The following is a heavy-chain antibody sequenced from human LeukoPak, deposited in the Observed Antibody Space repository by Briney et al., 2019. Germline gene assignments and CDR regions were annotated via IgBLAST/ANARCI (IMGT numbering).Heavy chain of an antibody. CDR3: ARGRYYYDSSGYYYFYLYYFDY. D-gene: IGHD3-22*01. Sequence: SETLSLTCTVSGXSISSYYWSWIRQPPGKGLEWIGYIYYSGSTNYNPSLKSRVTISVDTSKNQFSLKLSSVTAADTAVYYCARGRYYYDSSGYYYFYLYYFDYWGQGTLVTVSS. V-gene: IGHV4-59*01. J-gene: IGHJ4*02. CDR1: GXSISSYY. CDR2: IYYSGST.